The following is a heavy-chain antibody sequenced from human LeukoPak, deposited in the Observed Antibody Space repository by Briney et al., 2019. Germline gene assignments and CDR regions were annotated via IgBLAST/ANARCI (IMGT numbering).Heavy chain of an antibody. J-gene: IGHJ4*02. CDR3: ASVGGPFSPVGSSFLWPDY. V-gene: IGHV4-34*01. CDR1: GGSFSGYY. Sequence: PETLSLTCAVYGGSFSGYYWSWIRQPPGKGLEWIGEINHSGSTNYNPSLKSRVTISVDTSKNQFSLKLSSVTAADTAVYYCASVGGPFSPVGSSFLWPDYWGQGTLVTVSS. D-gene: IGHD6-13*01. CDR2: INHSGST.